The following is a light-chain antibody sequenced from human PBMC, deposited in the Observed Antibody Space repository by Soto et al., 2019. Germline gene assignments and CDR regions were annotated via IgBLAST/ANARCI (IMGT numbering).Light chain of an antibody. V-gene: IGLV4-69*01. CDR3: QTWDAGIRVL. CDR1: SGHSSYA. CDR2: LNSDGSH. J-gene: IGLJ2*01. Sequence: QLVLTQSPSASASLGASVKLTCTLNSGHSSYAIAWHQQQPEKGPRYLMKLNSDGSHSKGDGIPDRFSGSSSGAERYLTISSLQSEYEADYYCQTWDAGIRVLFGGGTKLAVL.